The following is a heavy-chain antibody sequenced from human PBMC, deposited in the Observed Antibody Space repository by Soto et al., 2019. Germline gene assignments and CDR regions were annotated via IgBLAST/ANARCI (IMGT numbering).Heavy chain of an antibody. D-gene: IGHD2-21*02. V-gene: IGHV3-33*01. Sequence: QVQLVESGGGVVQPGRSLRLSCAASGFTFSSYGMHWVRQAPGKGLEWVAVIWYDGSNKYYADSVKGRFTISRDNSKNTLYLQMNSLRAEDTAVYYCARDRGNCPWRTLVYWGQGTLVTVSS. CDR1: GFTFSSYG. CDR3: ARDRGNCPWRTLVY. CDR2: IWYDGSNK. J-gene: IGHJ4*02.